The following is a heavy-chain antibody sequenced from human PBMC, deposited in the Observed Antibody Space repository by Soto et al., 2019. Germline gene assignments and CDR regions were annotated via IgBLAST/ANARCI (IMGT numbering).Heavy chain of an antibody. Sequence: QVQLVESGGGVVQPGRSLRLSCAASGFTFSAYTMHWVRQPPGKGLEWVAVISYDGNNERYTDPVKDRFTVSRDNSKSTLYLQMNSLKSEDTAVYYCARDGYSGRSDGFDIWGQGTMVTVSS. J-gene: IGHJ3*02. CDR2: ISYDGNNE. V-gene: IGHV3-30-3*01. CDR1: GFTFSAYT. CDR3: ARDGYSGRSDGFDI. D-gene: IGHD1-26*01.